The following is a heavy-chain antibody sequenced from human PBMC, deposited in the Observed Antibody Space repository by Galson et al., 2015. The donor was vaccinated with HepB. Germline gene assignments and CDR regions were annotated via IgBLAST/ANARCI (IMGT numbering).Heavy chain of an antibody. CDR3: ARPYGGNYHFDY. V-gene: IGHV3-74*01. D-gene: IGHD4-23*01. CDR1: GFTFSFYW. CDR2: INNDGTTT. J-gene: IGHJ4*02. Sequence: SLRLSCAASGFTFSFYWMHWVRQAPRKGLVWVSRINNDGTTTNYADSVKGRFTNSRENAKNTLYLQMNSLRAEDTAVYYCARPYGGNYHFDYWGQGTLVTVSS.